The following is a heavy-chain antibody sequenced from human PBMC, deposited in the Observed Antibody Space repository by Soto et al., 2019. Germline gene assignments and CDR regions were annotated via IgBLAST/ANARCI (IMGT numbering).Heavy chain of an antibody. CDR3: ARIGCSSTSCYGRYYYYYYMDV. CDR2: ISSSSSYI. V-gene: IGHV3-21*01. CDR1: GFTFSSYS. Sequence: GGSLRLSCAASGFTFSSYSMNWVRQAPGKGLEWVSSISSSSSYIYYADSVKGRFTISRDNAKNSLYLQMNSLRAEDTAVYYCARIGCSSTSCYGRYYYYYYMDVWGKGTTVTVSS. J-gene: IGHJ6*03. D-gene: IGHD2-2*01.